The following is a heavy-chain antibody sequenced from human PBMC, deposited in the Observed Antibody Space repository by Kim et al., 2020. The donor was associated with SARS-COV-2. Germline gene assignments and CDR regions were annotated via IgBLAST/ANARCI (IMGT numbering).Heavy chain of an antibody. CDR2: IRSRLYGGTT. D-gene: IGHD2-21*02. V-gene: IGHV3-49*04. Sequence: GGSLRLSCTPSGFTFGDYPMSWVRQAPGRGLEWVGFIRSRLYGGTTEYAASVKGRFTISRDDSSSVAYLEMYNLRTEDTAVYYCACDHGDPFATTGFGMDVWGRGTTVTVSS. J-gene: IGHJ6*02. CDR3: ACDHGDPFATTGFGMDV. CDR1: GFTFGDYP.